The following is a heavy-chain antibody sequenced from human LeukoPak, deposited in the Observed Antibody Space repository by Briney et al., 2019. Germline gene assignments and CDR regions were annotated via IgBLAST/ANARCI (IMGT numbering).Heavy chain of an antibody. CDR2: FITYNGNT. Sequence: GASVKVSCKCSGFTFSSYAITWVRQAPGQGLEWMGWFITYNGNTNYAQQFQGRVTMTIDMSTSTAYMELRSLRSDDTAVYYCARDQYDSVWGSHRPYFDYWGQGTLVTVSS. V-gene: IGHV1-18*01. CDR1: GFTFSSYA. D-gene: IGHD3-16*02. J-gene: IGHJ4*02. CDR3: ARDQYDSVWGSHRPYFDY.